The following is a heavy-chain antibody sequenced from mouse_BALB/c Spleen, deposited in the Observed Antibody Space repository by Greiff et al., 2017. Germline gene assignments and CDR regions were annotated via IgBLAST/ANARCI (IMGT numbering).Heavy chain of an antibody. Sequence: EVKLMESGAELVRSGASVKLSCTASGFNIKDYYMHWVKQRPEQGLEWIGWIDPENGDTEYAPKFQGKATMTADTSSNTAYLQLSSLTSEDTAVYYCNAGTTATDYWGQGTTLTVSS. CDR1: GFNIKDYY. CDR2: IDPENGDT. D-gene: IGHD1-2*01. J-gene: IGHJ2*01. CDR3: NAGTTATDY. V-gene: IGHV14-4*02.